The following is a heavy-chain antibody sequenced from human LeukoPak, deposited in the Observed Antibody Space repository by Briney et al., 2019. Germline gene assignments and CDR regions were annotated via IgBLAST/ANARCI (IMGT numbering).Heavy chain of an antibody. CDR2: IRYDGSNK. Sequence: GGSLRLSCAASGFTFSSYGMHWVRQAPGKGRVWVAFIRYDGSNKYYADSVKGRFTISRDNSKNTLYLQMNSLRAEDTAVYYCARDVSSSWYFGGYYLFPPWGQGTLVTVSS. CDR1: GFTFSSYG. J-gene: IGHJ1*01. D-gene: IGHD6-13*01. V-gene: IGHV3-30*02. CDR3: ARDVSSSWYFGGYYLFPP.